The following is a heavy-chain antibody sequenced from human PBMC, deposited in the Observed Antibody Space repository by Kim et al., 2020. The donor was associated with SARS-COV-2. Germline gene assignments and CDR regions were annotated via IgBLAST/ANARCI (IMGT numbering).Heavy chain of an antibody. V-gene: IGHV4-39*01. D-gene: IGHD4-17*01. J-gene: IGHJ4*02. Sequence: PSRKSRVTISVDTSKNQFSLKLSSVTAADTAVYYCATLPRGDYRSDYFDYWGQGTLVTVSS. CDR3: ATLPRGDYRSDYFDY.